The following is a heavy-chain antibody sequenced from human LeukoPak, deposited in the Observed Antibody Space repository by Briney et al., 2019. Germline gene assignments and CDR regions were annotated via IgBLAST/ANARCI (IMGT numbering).Heavy chain of an antibody. D-gene: IGHD4/OR15-4a*01. V-gene: IGHV3-11*01. J-gene: IGHJ4*02. CDR1: GFTFSDYY. CDR2: ISSSGSTI. CDR3: ATVRLTVLTPVGY. Sequence: GGSLRLSCAASGFTFSDYYMSWIRQAPGKGLEWVSYISSSGSTIYYADSVKGRFTISRDNAKNSLYLQMNSLRAEDTAVYYCATVRLTVLTPVGYWGQGTLVTVSS.